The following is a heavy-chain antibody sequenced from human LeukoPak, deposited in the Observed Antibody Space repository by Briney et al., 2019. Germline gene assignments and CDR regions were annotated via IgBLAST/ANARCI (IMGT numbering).Heavy chain of an antibody. Sequence: ASVKVSCKVSGYTFTGYYIHWVRQAPGQGLEWMGWINTNSGGTKYAQKFQGRVAMTRDTSISTGYLEVSRLRSDDTAVYYCARQVAASFDYWGQGALVTVSS. V-gene: IGHV1-2*02. CDR2: INTNSGGT. J-gene: IGHJ4*02. CDR3: ARQVAASFDY. CDR1: GYTFTGYY. D-gene: IGHD2-15*01.